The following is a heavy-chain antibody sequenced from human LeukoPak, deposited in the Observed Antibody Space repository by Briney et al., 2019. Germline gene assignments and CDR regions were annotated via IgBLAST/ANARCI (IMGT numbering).Heavy chain of an antibody. J-gene: IGHJ4*02. CDR1: GFTFNSYA. CDR2: ISGSGGST. D-gene: IGHD3-22*01. CDR3: ASGRGYYDY. Sequence: PGGSLRLSCAASGFTFNSYAMSWVRQAPGKGLEWVSAISGSGGSTYYADSVKGRFTISRDNSKNTLYLQMNSLRADDTAIYYCASGRGYYDYWGQGTLVTVSS. V-gene: IGHV3-23*01.